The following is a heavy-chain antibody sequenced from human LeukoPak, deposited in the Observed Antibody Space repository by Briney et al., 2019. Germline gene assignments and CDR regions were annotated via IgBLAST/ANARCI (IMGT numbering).Heavy chain of an antibody. CDR1: GGSISSGDYY. D-gene: IGHD1-1*01. CDR2: IYYSGST. Sequence: SETLSLTCTVSGGSISSGDYYWSWIRQPPGKGLEWIGYIYYSGSTYYNPSLKSRVTISVDTSKNQFSLKLSSVTAADTAVYYCARDWKPDYYYGVDVWGQGTTVTVSS. CDR3: ARDWKPDYYYGVDV. J-gene: IGHJ6*02. V-gene: IGHV4-30-4*01.